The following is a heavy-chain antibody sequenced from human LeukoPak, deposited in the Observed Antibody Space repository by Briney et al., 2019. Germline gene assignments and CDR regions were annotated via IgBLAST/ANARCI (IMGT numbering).Heavy chain of an antibody. CDR2: INSDGSSI. Sequence: GGSLRLSCAASGFAFSSFWMHWVRQAPGKGLVWVSRINSDGSSISYVDSVKGRFTISRDNSKNTLYLQMNSLRAEDTAVYYCASVPSVTMIDAFDIWGQGTMVTVSS. CDR3: ASVPSVTMIDAFDI. J-gene: IGHJ3*02. V-gene: IGHV3-74*01. D-gene: IGHD3-22*01. CDR1: GFAFSSFW.